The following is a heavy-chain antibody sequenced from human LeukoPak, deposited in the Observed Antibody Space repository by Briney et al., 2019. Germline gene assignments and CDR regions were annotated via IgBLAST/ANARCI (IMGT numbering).Heavy chain of an antibody. CDR3: ARGRPTAAGTSYSLDY. CDR1: GYTFTSYD. Sequence: GASVNVSCKASGYTFTSYDINWVRQATGQGLEWMGWMNPNSGNTGYAQKFQGRVTMTRNTSISTAYMELSSLRSEDTAVYYCARGRPTAAGTSYSLDYWGQGTLVTVSS. V-gene: IGHV1-8*01. J-gene: IGHJ4*02. D-gene: IGHD6-13*01. CDR2: MNPNSGNT.